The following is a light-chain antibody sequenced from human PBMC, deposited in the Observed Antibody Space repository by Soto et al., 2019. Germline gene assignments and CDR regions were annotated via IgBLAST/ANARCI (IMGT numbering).Light chain of an antibody. J-gene: IGLJ2*01. CDR1: SSDVGGYHY. Sequence: QSALTQPPSASGSPGQSVTIFCTGTSSDVGGYHYVSWYQQYPGRAPKLMIYEVHKRPSGVPGRFSGSKSGSTASLTVSGLQPEDEADYYCSSYAGSNTSVFGGGTKLTVL. V-gene: IGLV2-8*01. CDR3: SSYAGSNTSV. CDR2: EVH.